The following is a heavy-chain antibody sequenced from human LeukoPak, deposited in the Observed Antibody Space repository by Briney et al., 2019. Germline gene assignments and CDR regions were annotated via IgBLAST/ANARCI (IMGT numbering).Heavy chain of an antibody. V-gene: IGHV3-11*06. Sequence: GGSLRLSCAASGFTFSDYYMSWIRQAPGKGLEWVSYISSSSSYTNYADSVKGRFTISRDNAKNSLYLQMNSLRAEDTAVYYCARDSTYGDYAPLWAFDIWGQGTMVTVSS. D-gene: IGHD4-17*01. J-gene: IGHJ3*02. CDR1: GFTFSDYY. CDR2: ISSSSSYT. CDR3: ARDSTYGDYAPLWAFDI.